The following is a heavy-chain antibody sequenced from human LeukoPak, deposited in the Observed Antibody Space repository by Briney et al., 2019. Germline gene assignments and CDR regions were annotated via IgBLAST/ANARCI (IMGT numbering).Heavy chain of an antibody. CDR3: ARGSLVHYYGSGSYRTRAGFDY. CDR2: NWNGDST. V-gene: IGHV3-20*04. CDR1: GFTFDDYG. D-gene: IGHD3-10*01. J-gene: IGHJ4*02. Sequence: GGSLRLSCAASGFTFDDYGMTWVRQAPGKGLEWVSGNWNGDSTGYADSVKGRFTISRDNAKNSLYLQMNSLRAEDTAIYYCARGSLVHYYGSGSYRTRAGFDYWGQGTLVTVSS.